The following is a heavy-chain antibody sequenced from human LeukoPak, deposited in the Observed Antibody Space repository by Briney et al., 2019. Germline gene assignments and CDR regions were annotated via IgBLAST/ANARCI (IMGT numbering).Heavy chain of an antibody. J-gene: IGHJ6*02. Sequence: SETLSLTCAVYGGSFSGYYWSWIRQPPGRGLEWIGEINHSGSTNYNPSLKSRVTISVDTSKNQFSLKLSSVTAADTAVYYCSMASYYYYGMDVWGQGTTVTVSS. D-gene: IGHD2/OR15-2a*01. CDR3: SMASYYYYGMDV. CDR1: GGSFSGYY. CDR2: INHSGST. V-gene: IGHV4-34*01.